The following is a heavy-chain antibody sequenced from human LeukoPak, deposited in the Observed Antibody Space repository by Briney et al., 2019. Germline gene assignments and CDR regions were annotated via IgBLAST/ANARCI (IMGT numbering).Heavy chain of an antibody. J-gene: IGHJ4*02. D-gene: IGHD7-27*01. Sequence: PGGSLRLSCAASGFTFSTYAMDRVRQAPGKGLEWVSYLSSSSSVIYRADSVKGRFTISRDNAKNSLYLQMNSLRTEDTAVYYCVRDGSSWGNFDYWGQGTLVSVSS. V-gene: IGHV3-48*01. CDR2: LSSSSSVI. CDR3: VRDGSSWGNFDY. CDR1: GFTFSTYA.